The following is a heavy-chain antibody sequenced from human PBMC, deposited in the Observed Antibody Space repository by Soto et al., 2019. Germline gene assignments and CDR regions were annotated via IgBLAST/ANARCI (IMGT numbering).Heavy chain of an antibody. Sequence: GSMKLSCAASGLNFSSYAMTWVRQAPGKGLEWVSAISGSGGSTYYADSVKGRFTISRDNSKNTLYLQMNSLRAEDTAVYYCAKDTIDGYDPWRQGTLVTVSA. CDR1: GLNFSSYA. D-gene: IGHD3-3*01. J-gene: IGHJ5*02. CDR2: ISGSGGST. V-gene: IGHV3-23*01. CDR3: AKDTIDGYDP.